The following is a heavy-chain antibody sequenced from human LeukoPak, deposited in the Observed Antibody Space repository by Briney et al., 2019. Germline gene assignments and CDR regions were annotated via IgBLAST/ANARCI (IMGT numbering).Heavy chain of an antibody. J-gene: IGHJ4*02. CDR1: GGSISSSSYY. D-gene: IGHD2-2*01. CDR3: ARGSESQLLRFDY. V-gene: IGHV4-39*07. CDR2: IYYSGST. Sequence: PSETLSLTCTVSGGSISSSSYYWGWIRQPPGKGLEWIGSIYYSGSTYYNPSLKSRVTISVGTSKNQFSLKLSSVTAADTAVYYCARGSESQLLRFDYWGQGTLVTVSS.